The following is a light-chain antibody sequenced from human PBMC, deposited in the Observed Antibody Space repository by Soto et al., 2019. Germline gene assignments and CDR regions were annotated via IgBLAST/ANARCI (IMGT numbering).Light chain of an antibody. CDR2: AAS. Sequence: DIQMTQSPSSLSASVGDRVTITCRASQGISKYLAWYQQKPGKVPKLLIYAASTLQSGVPSRFSGSGSGRDFTLTIISLQPEEVATYYCQNYNSGPHTFGGGTTVEIK. CDR3: QNYNSGPHT. J-gene: IGKJ4*01. CDR1: QGISKY. V-gene: IGKV1-27*01.